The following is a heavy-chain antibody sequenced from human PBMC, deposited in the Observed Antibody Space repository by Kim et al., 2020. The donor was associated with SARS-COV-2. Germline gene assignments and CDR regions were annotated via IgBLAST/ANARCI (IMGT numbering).Heavy chain of an antibody. CDR1: GFNFRGFA. D-gene: IGHD3-10*01. Sequence: GGSLRLSCVASGFNFRGFAMTWVRQIPGKGLEWVSALSPAGDKTYYAGSVKGRFTISRDNSKNTLYLQMDSLRPEDTAVYYCAKDLQAGGYDYGTGSFAYSWGQGTRVTVSP. V-gene: IGHV3-23*01. CDR3: AKDLQAGGYDYGTGSFAYS. CDR2: LSPAGDKT. J-gene: IGHJ4*02.